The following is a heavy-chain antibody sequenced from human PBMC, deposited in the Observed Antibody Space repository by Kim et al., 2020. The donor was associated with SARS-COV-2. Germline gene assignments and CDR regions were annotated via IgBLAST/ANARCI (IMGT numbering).Heavy chain of an antibody. D-gene: IGHD6-19*01. CDR3: ANRGTDQWVAAGPD. Sequence: ADPVKGRFTISRDKTKNALYLKMNSLRVEDTAVYYCANRGTDQWVAAGPDWGQGTLVTVSS. J-gene: IGHJ4*02. V-gene: IGHV3-23*01.